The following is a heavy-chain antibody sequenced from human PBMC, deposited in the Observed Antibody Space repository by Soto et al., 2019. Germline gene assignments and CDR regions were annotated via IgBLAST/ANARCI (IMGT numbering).Heavy chain of an antibody. CDR1: GGTFSSYA. V-gene: IGHV1-69*13. CDR3: ARGFFKAAAGTDYYYGRDV. CDR2: IIPIFGTA. Sequence: GASVKVSCKASGGTFSSYAISWVRQAPGQGLEWMGGIIPIFGTANYAQKFQGRVTITADESTSTAYMELSSLRSEDTAVYYCARGFFKAAAGTDYYYGRDVGGQGTTVTVSS. D-gene: IGHD6-13*01. J-gene: IGHJ6*02.